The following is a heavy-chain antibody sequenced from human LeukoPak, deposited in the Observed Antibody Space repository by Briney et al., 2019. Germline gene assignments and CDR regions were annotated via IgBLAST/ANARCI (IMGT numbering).Heavy chain of an antibody. CDR1: GGTFSSYA. Sequence: ASVKVSCKASGGTFSSYAISWVRQAPGQGLEWMGGIIPIFGAANYAQKFQGRVTITTDESTSTAYMELSSLRSEDTAVYYCASICRVGYCSSTADPWGQGTLVTVSS. J-gene: IGHJ5*02. V-gene: IGHV1-69*05. D-gene: IGHD2-2*01. CDR2: IIPIFGAA. CDR3: ASICRVGYCSSTADP.